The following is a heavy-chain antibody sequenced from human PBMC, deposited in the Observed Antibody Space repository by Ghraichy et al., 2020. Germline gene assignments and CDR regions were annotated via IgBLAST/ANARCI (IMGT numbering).Heavy chain of an antibody. D-gene: IGHD2-2*02. CDR1: GFTFDDYA. CDR3: AKDMGPAAINYYYGMDV. J-gene: IGHJ6*02. V-gene: IGHV3-9*01. CDR2: ISWNSGSI. Sequence: GGSLRLSCAASGFTFDDYAMHWVRQAPGKGLEWVSGISWNSGSIVYADSVKGRFTISRDNAKNSLYLQMNSLRAEDTALYYCAKDMGPAAINYYYGMDVCGQGTTVTVSS.